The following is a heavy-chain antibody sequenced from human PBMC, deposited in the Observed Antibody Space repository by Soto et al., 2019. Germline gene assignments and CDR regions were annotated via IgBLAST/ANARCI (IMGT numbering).Heavy chain of an antibody. J-gene: IGHJ5*02. CDR2: IYWDDEK. CDR1: GFSLTTTGVN. CDR3: AHRRLYCGSTTCHKNNNSFDD. D-gene: IGHD2-2*01. V-gene: IGHV2-5*02. Sequence: SWPTLANPTPAFTLTCTFSGFSLTTTGVNVGWFRQPPGKALEWLALIYWDDEKRYSPSRQNSLTVTKDTSKNQVVLTMTNMDLVDTATYYCAHRRLYCGSTTCHKNNNSFDDSGQGTLVTVSS.